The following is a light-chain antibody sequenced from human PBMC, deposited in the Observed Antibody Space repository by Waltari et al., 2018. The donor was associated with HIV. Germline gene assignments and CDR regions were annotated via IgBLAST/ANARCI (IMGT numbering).Light chain of an antibody. CDR2: WAS. CDR1: QSVLYSSNNKNY. Sequence: DIVMTQSPDSLAVSLVARATIHCKSSQSVLYSSNNKNYLTWYQQKPGQPPKLLIYWASARESGVPGRFSGSGSGTDFTLTISSLQAEDVAVYYCQQYYTTPLTFGGGTKVEIK. V-gene: IGKV4-1*01. CDR3: QQYYTTPLT. J-gene: IGKJ4*01.